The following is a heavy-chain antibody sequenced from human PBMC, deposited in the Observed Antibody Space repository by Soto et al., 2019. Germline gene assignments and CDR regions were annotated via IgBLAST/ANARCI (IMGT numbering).Heavy chain of an antibody. J-gene: IGHJ6*01. CDR3: ARDTRVCSGGSGDAANVYGMDV. Sequence: QVQLQESGPGLVKPSETLSLICTVSGGSIRSYYWSWIRQTPGKGLEWIGDIYYSGSTNYNPSLESRVTIAVDMANIQFSLKLSAVAAADTDIYCFARDTRVCSGGSGDAANVYGMDVWGQGTTVTVSS. CDR2: IYYSGST. CDR1: GGSIRSYY. V-gene: IGHV4-59*01. D-gene: IGHD2-15*01.